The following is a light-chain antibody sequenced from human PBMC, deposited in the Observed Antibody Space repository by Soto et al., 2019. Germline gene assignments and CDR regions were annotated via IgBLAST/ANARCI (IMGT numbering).Light chain of an antibody. J-gene: IGLJ3*02. Sequence: QSALTQSPSASGSPGQSVTISCTGTSSDVGNYKYVSWYQQHPGKAPKLMIYEVSKRPSGVPDRFSGSKSGNTASLTVSGLQVEDEADYYCSSYAGSNLWVFGGGTKL. V-gene: IGLV2-8*01. CDR1: SSDVGNYKY. CDR3: SSYAGSNLWV. CDR2: EVS.